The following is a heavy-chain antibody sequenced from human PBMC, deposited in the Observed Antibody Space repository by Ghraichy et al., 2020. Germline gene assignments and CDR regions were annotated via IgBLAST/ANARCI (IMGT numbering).Heavy chain of an antibody. Sequence: GGSLRLSCAASGFTFSSYAMSWVRQAPGKGLEWVSANSGSGGSTYYADSVKGRFTISGDNSKNTLYLQMNSLRAEDTAVYYCAKSLNWNDVLDAFDFWGQGTMVTVSS. J-gene: IGHJ3*01. D-gene: IGHD1-1*01. CDR2: NSGSGGST. CDR3: AKSLNWNDVLDAFDF. V-gene: IGHV3-23*01. CDR1: GFTFSSYA.